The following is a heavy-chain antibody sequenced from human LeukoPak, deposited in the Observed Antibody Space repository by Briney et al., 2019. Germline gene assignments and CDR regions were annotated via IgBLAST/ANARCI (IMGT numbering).Heavy chain of an antibody. CDR1: GFPFSSYW. CDR3: AREPPGNYDSSGNYYAYFDC. D-gene: IGHD3-22*01. J-gene: IGHJ4*02. V-gene: IGHV3-7*01. Sequence: GGSLRLSCVASGFPFSSYWMTWVRQAPGKGLEWVANIKQDGSKKSYVDSVKGRFTISRDNAKNSLYLQMNSLTDEDTAVYYCAREPPGNYDSSGNYYAYFDCWGQGTLVTVSS. CDR2: IKQDGSKK.